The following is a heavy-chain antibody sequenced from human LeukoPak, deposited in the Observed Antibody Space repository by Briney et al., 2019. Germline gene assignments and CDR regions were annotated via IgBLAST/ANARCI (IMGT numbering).Heavy chain of an antibody. D-gene: IGHD1-14*01. CDR1: GGSISSISFS. CDR2: IYFGGNT. Sequence: SETLSPTCTVSGGSISSISFSWGWIRQPPGMGLEWIGNIYFGGNTYYNPSLKSRVTISVDTSKNQFSLKLRSVTAADTAVYYCARHRRSVLGTFDIWGQGTMVTVSS. J-gene: IGHJ3*02. CDR3: ARHRRSVLGTFDI. V-gene: IGHV4-39*01.